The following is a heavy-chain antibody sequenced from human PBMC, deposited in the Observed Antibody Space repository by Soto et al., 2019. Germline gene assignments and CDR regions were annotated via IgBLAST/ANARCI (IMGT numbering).Heavy chain of an antibody. J-gene: IGHJ4*02. CDR1: GLTFGSRA. CDR2: ITDTGGDA. CDR3: SKSLDY. Sequence: QPGGSLGLSSVASGLTFGSRAMTWVRQAPGEGLQWVSTITDTGGDAKYADSVRGRFVISRDNSKNSLYLQMSCLTAEDSALYYCSKSLDYGGRGALVTVSS. V-gene: IGHV3-23*01.